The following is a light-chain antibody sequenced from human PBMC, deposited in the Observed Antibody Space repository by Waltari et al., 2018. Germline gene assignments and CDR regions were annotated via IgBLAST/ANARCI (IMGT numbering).Light chain of an antibody. J-gene: IGLJ3*02. CDR2: RTN. CDR1: SGSVSTTYY. V-gene: IGLV8-61*01. CDR3: VLYMGSGIWM. Sequence: QTVVTQEPSFSVSPGGTVTLTCGLSSGSVSTTYYPSWYQQTPGQAPRTLIYRTNTRSSGVPDRFSGSILGNKTALTITGAQEDDESDYYCVLYMGSGIWMFGAGTKLTVL.